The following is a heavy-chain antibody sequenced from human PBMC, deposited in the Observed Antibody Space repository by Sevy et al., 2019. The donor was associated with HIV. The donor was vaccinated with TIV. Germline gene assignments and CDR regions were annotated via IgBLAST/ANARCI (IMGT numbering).Heavy chain of an antibody. CDR3: ARDKSATAVDY. J-gene: IGHJ4*02. Sequence: GGSLRLSCAASGFTFSSYWMYWVRQAPGKGLVWVSHINSDGSKTGYADSVKGRFTISRDNAKNTLYLQMNSLRAEDTAVCYCARDKSATAVDYWGQGTLVTVSS. V-gene: IGHV3-74*01. CDR2: INSDGSKT. D-gene: IGHD6-25*01. CDR1: GFTFSSYW.